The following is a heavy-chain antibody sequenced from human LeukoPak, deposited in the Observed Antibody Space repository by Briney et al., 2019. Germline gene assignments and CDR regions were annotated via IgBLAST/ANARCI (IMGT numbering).Heavy chain of an antibody. CDR1: GDSVSNNDGG. CDR3: ARGLSSRIVVVIYYFDY. J-gene: IGHJ4*02. CDR2: TYYNSKWYN. V-gene: IGHV6-1*01. Sequence: SQSLSLTCAISGDSVSNNDGGWNWIRQSPSRGPEWLGRTYYNSKWYNDYAVSVKSRMTINPDTSKNQFSLKLSSVTAADTAVYYCARGLSSRIVVVIYYFDYWGQGTLVTVSS. D-gene: IGHD3-22*01.